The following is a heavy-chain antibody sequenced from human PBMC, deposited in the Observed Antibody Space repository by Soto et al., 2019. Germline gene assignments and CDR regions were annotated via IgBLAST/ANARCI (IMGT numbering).Heavy chain of an antibody. D-gene: IGHD6-19*01. J-gene: IGHJ6*02. CDR2: IIPIFGTA. V-gene: IGHV1-69*13. CDR3: ARVRGSNGSGFFYYYGMDV. CDR1: GVTFSSYA. Sequence: SVKVSCKASGVTFSSYAISWVRQAPGQGLEWMGGIIPIFGTANYAQKFQGRVTITADESTSTAYMELSSLRSEDTAVYYCARVRGSNGSGFFYYYGMDVWGQGTTVTVPS.